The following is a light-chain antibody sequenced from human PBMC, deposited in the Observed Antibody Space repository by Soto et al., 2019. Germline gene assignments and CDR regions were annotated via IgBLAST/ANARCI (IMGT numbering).Light chain of an antibody. CDR3: QQYDNYSPWT. CDR2: DAS. V-gene: IGKV1-5*01. Sequence: DIQMTQSPSTLSASVGDRVTITCRASQSISRWLAWHQQKPGKAPKLLIYDASSLESGVPSRFSGRGSGTEFTLTISSLQPDDFATYYCQQYDNYSPWTFGRGTKVDIK. CDR1: QSISRW. J-gene: IGKJ1*01.